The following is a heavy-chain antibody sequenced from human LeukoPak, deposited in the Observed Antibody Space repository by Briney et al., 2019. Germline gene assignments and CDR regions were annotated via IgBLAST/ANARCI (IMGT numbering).Heavy chain of an antibody. CDR2: IYTSGST. D-gene: IGHD3-16*01. CDR3: ARDSLRAGFTRYCGMDV. V-gene: IGHV4-4*07. Sequence: NASETLSLTCTVSGGSISSYYWSWIRQPAGKGLEWIGRIYTSGSTNYNPSLKSRVTISVDTSKNQFSLKLSSVTAADTAVYYCARDSLRAGFTRYCGMDVWGQGTTVTVSS. J-gene: IGHJ6*02. CDR1: GGSISSYY.